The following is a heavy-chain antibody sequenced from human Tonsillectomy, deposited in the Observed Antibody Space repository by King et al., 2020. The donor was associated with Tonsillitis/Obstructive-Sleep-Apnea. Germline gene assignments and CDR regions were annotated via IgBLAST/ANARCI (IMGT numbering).Heavy chain of an antibody. CDR3: ARLHSPAVAGKRPGDYYYPYGMDV. CDR2: IYYGGST. J-gene: IGHJ6*02. Sequence: QLQESGPGLVKPSETLSLTCTVSGGSIINYYWTWIRQPPGKGLEWIGYIYYGGSTNYNPSLKSRVTISIDTSKNQFSLRLSSLTAADAAVYYCARLHSPAVAGKRPGDYYYPYGMDVWGQGTTVTVSS. V-gene: IGHV4-59*12. CDR1: GGSIINYY. D-gene: IGHD6-19*01.